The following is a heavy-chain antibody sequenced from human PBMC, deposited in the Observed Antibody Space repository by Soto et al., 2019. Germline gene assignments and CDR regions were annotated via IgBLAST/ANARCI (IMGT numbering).Heavy chain of an antibody. CDR2: IKRKIDGGTV. CDR1: GFTFSDAW. J-gene: IGHJ4*02. V-gene: IGHV3-15*07. CDR3: APHDSGWYFDY. Sequence: EVQLMESGGGLVKPGGSLRLSCAASGFTFSDAWMNWVRQAPGKGLEWVGRIKRKIDGGTVDYAAPVKGRFTISRDDSKNTLYLQMNGLKAEDSAVYYCAPHDSGWYFDYWGQGTLVTVSS. D-gene: IGHD6-25*01.